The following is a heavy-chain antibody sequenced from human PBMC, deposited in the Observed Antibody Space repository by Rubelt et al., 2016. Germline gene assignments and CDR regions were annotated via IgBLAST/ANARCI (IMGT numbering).Heavy chain of an antibody. Sequence: QVQLVQSGAEVKKPGASVKVSCKASGYTFTSYAMHWVRQAPGQRLEWMGWINAGNGNTNYAQKLQGRATMTPDTSTGTAKMGLSSVRSDETAVYYGAGVRDGWQWLAPSLPDAFDIWGQGSMVTVSS. CDR2: INAGNGNT. V-gene: IGHV1-3*01. D-gene: IGHD6-19*01. CDR1: GYTFTSYA. CDR3: AGVRDGWQWLAPSLPDAFDI. J-gene: IGHJ3*02.